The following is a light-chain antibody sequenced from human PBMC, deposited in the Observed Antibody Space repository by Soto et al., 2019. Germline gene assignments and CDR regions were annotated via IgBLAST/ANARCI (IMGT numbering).Light chain of an antibody. Sequence: QSVLAQPASGSGSPGQSITSSCTGTSRDGGGYNCVAWYQQHPGKIPRLMIYEVSNRPSGVSNRFSGSKSGSTASLTISGLQAEDEADYYCLSYTSSSTSYVFGTGTKGTVL. CDR3: LSYTSSSTSYV. J-gene: IGLJ1*01. CDR2: EVS. V-gene: IGLV2-14*01. CDR1: SRDGGGYNC.